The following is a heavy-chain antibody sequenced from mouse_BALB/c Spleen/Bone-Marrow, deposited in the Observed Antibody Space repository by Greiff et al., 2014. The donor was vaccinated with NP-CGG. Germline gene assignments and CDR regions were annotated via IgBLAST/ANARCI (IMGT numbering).Heavy chain of an antibody. CDR1: GYTFTSYW. D-gene: IGHD3-1*01. V-gene: IGHV1S22*01. CDR3: TRSGYVMDY. Sequence: LQQSGSELVRPGASVKLSCKASGYTFTSYWMHWVKQRPGQGLEWLGNIYPGTGSINYDEKFKSKATLTVDTSSSTAYMQLSSLTSEDPAVYYCTRSGYVMDYWGQGTSVTVSS. CDR2: IYPGTGSI. J-gene: IGHJ4*01.